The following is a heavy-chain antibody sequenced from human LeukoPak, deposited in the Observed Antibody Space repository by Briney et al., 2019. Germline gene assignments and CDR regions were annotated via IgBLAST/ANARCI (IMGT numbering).Heavy chain of an antibody. V-gene: IGHV3-20*04. J-gene: IGHJ4*02. CDR1: GFMFDDYG. CDR3: VRESSGTVDY. D-gene: IGHD6-6*01. CDR2: INWNGGRT. Sequence: GGSLRLSCAASGFMFDDYGMSWVRQAPGKGLEWVSGINWNGGRTGYADSVKGRFTISRDNAKNSLYLQMNSLRDEDTAVYYCVRESSGTVDYWGQGTLVTVSS.